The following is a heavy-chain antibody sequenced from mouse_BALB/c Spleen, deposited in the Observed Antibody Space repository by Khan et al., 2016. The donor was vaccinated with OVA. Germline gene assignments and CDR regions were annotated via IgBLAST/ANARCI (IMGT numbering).Heavy chain of an antibody. D-gene: IGHD2-10*01. CDR3: ARQPYYHYNVMDY. CDR1: GFSLTNYG. V-gene: IGHV2-6-1*01. CDR2: IWSDGST. Sequence: VQLKESGPGLVAPSQSLSITCTISGFSLTNYGVHWVRQPPGKGLEWLVVIWSDGSTTYNSALKSRLTITKDNSKSQVFLKMNSLQTADTAMYFCARQPYYHYNVMDYWGQGTSVTVSS. J-gene: IGHJ4*01.